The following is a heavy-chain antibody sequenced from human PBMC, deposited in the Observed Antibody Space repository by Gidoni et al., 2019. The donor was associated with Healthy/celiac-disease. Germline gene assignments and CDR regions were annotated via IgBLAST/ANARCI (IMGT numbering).Heavy chain of an antibody. Sequence: QVQLQQWGAGLLKPSETLSLTCAVYGGSFSGYYWSWIRQPPGKGLEWIGEINHSGSTNYNPSLKSRVTISVDTSKNQFSLKLSSVTAADTAVYYCARGPREQQLVTHFDYWGQGTLVTVSS. V-gene: IGHV4-34*01. CDR3: ARGPREQQLVTHFDY. J-gene: IGHJ4*02. D-gene: IGHD6-13*01. CDR2: INHSGST. CDR1: GGSFSGYY.